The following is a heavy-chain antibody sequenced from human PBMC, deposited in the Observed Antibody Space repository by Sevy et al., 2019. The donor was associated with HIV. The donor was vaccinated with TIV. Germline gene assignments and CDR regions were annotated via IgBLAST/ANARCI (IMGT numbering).Heavy chain of an antibody. CDR2: ISSSSNYI. CDR1: GFTFSTYT. D-gene: IGHD3-10*01. V-gene: IGHV3-21*01. CDR3: ARAYVSGSWEAFDI. Sequence: GGSLRLSCAASGFTFSTYTMNWVRQAPGKGLEWVSSISSSSNYIYYADSLKGRFTISRDKAKNSVYLQMNSLRAEDTAVYYYARAYVSGSWEAFDIWGQGTTVTVSS. J-gene: IGHJ3*02.